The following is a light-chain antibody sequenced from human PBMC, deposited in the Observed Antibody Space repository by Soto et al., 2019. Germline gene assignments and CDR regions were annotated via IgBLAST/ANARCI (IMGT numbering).Light chain of an antibody. CDR3: QKYYSAPET. Sequence: DIQMTQSPSSLSASVGDRVTITCRASQGISSYLAWYQQKPGKVPKVLIYAASTLHSGVPSRFSGSGSGTEFTLTNSNVQPEDVATYYCQKYYSAPETCGQGTNVEIK. J-gene: IGKJ1*01. CDR2: AAS. V-gene: IGKV1-27*01. CDR1: QGISSY.